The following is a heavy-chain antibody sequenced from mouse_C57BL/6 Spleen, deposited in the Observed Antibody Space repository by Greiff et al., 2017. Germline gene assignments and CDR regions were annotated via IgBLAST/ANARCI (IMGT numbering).Heavy chain of an antibody. V-gene: IGHV1-64*01. CDR3: ARKGYYYGSSPRV. D-gene: IGHD1-1*01. J-gene: IGHJ1*03. Sequence: QVPLQQPGAELVKPGASVKLSCKASGYTFTSYWLHWVKQRPGQGLEWIGMIHPNSGSTNYNEKFKSKSTLTVDKSSRTAYMQLSSLTSEDAAVYYCARKGYYYGSSPRVWGTGTTGTVSS. CDR1: GYTFTSYW. CDR2: IHPNSGST.